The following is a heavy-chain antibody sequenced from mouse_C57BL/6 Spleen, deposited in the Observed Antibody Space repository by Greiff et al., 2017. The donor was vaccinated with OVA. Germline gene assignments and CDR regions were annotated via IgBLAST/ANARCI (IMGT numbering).Heavy chain of an antibody. V-gene: IGHV3-6*01. D-gene: IGHD2-4*01. CDR3: ASPSIYYDYWAWFAY. CDR2: ISYDGSN. CDR1: GYSITGGYY. Sequence: EVQLVESGPGLVKPSQSLSLTCSVTGYSITGGYYWNWIRQFPGNKLEWMGYISYDGSNNYNPSLKNRISITRDTSKNQFFLKLNSVTTEDTATYYCASPSIYYDYWAWFAYWGQGTLVTVSA. J-gene: IGHJ3*01.